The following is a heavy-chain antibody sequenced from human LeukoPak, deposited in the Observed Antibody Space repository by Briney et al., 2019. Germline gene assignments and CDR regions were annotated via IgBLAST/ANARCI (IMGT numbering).Heavy chain of an antibody. Sequence: PGGSLRLSCAASGFTFRSYGMSWVRQAPGKGLQWVSTMSATGSDIHHADSVKGRFTISRDNAKNPLYLQMNSLRAEDTAVYYCARDCSSSGFYYYYYYMDVWGKGTTVTVSS. CDR1: GFTFRSYG. CDR3: ARDCSSSGFYYYYYYMDV. V-gene: IGHV3-21*01. D-gene: IGHD6-6*01. CDR2: MSATGSDI. J-gene: IGHJ6*03.